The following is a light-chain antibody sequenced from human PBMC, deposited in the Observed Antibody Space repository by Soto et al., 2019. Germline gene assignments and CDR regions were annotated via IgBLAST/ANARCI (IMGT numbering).Light chain of an antibody. J-gene: IGLJ1*01. CDR3: NSYTTSSTHV. CDR2: DVS. V-gene: IGLV2-14*03. Sequence: QSALTQPASVSGSPGLSITLSCTGTSSDVGGYNFVSWYQQHPGKAPKLMIYDVSNRPSGVSNRFSGSKSGNTASLTISGLQAEDEADYYCNSYTTSSTHVFGTGTKLTVL. CDR1: SSDVGGYNF.